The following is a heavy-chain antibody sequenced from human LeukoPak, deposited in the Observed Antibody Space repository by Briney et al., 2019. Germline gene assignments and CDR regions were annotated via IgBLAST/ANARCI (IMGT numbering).Heavy chain of an antibody. V-gene: IGHV1-46*01. CDR2: INPSGGST. CDR1: EYTFTSYY. D-gene: IGHD1-26*01. Sequence: ASGKPSCTAAEYTFTSYYMHSVRQAPGQGLEWMGIINPSGGSTRYAQKFQGRVTMTRDTSTSTVYMELSSLRSEDTAVYYCGTLGWDLAWWGQGTLVTVSS. J-gene: IGHJ4*02. CDR3: GTLGWDLAW.